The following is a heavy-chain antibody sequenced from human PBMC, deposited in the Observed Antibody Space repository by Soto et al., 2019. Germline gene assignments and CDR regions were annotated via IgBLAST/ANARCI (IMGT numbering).Heavy chain of an antibody. CDR3: ARDLEYYYYMDV. Sequence: SETLSLTCTVSGGSISSYYWSWIRQPPGKGLEWIGYIYYSGSTNYNPSLKSRVTISVDTSRSQFSLKLSSVTAADTAVYYCARDLEYYYYMDVWGKGTTVTVSS. V-gene: IGHV4-59*01. J-gene: IGHJ6*03. CDR2: IYYSGST. CDR1: GGSISSYY.